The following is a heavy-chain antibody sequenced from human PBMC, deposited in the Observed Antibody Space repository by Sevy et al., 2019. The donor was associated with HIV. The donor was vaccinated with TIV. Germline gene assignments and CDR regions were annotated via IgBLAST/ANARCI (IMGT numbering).Heavy chain of an antibody. Sequence: ASVKVSCKASGYSFSDSGYYVHWVRQAPGQGLEWMGWINPKSGATKYAQKFQGRVTMTRDTSVSTANMELTRLTSDDTAVYYRARESYDFWTGPVDYHYGMDVWGQGTTVTVSS. D-gene: IGHD3-3*01. CDR3: ARESYDFWTGPVDYHYGMDV. V-gene: IGHV1-2*02. J-gene: IGHJ6*02. CDR1: GYSFSDSGYY. CDR2: INPKSGAT.